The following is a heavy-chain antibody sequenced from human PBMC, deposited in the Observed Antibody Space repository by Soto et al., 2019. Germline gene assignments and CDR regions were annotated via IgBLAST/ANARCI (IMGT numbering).Heavy chain of an antibody. V-gene: IGHV4-4*07. Sequence: PSETLSLTCTVSGDSISRYYWNWIRQPAGKGLEWIGRIYASGSTNYNPSLKSRVTILVDTSKNEFYMKLNSVTAADTAVYYCAGIGKDIYYGMEVWGQATTVTVSS. CDR2: IYASGST. CDR3: AGIGKDIYYGMEV. CDR1: GDSISRYY. J-gene: IGHJ6*01. D-gene: IGHD2-15*01.